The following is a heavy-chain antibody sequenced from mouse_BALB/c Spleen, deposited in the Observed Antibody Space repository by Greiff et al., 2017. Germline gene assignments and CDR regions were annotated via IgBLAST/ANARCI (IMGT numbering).Heavy chain of an antibody. CDR3: AGDCYDGRQGFAY. V-gene: IGHV1S29*02. CDR2: IYPYNGGT. Sequence: EVQLQQSGPELVKPGASVKISCKASGYTFTDYNMHWVKQSHGKSLEWIGYIYPYNGGTGYNQKFKSKATLTVDNSSSTAYMELRNLTYEDSAVYYCAGDCYDGRQGFAYWGQGTLVTVSA. CDR1: GYTFTDYN. J-gene: IGHJ3*01. D-gene: IGHD2-12*01.